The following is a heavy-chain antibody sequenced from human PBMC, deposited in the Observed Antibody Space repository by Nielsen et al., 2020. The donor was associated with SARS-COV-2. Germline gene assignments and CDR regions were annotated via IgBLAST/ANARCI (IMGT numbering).Heavy chain of an antibody. CDR3: ARDIRGTFYRGYFQH. J-gene: IGHJ1*01. Sequence: GESLKISCAASGFSFSSYAMTWVRQAPGKGLEWVSSIGTTGDKTFYADSVKGRFTISRDNSRDTLYLQMNGLRPEDTAIYFCARDIRGTFYRGYFQHWGLGTLVTVSS. CDR2: IGTTGDKT. CDR1: GFSFSSYA. V-gene: IGHV3-23*01. D-gene: IGHD1-26*01.